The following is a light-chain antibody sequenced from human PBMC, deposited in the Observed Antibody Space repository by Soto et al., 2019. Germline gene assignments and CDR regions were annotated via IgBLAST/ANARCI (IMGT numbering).Light chain of an antibody. CDR3: QQRGDWPPIT. J-gene: IGKJ5*01. CDR2: NAS. V-gene: IGKV3-11*01. Sequence: EIVFPHSPAPPSLPPGESAILSCSVSQSVSTFLAWFQQKPGQPPRLLIYNASNRTTGIPARFSGSGSGTDFTLTVSSLEPEEFAVYYCQQRGDWPPITFGQGTRLEIK. CDR1: QSVSTF.